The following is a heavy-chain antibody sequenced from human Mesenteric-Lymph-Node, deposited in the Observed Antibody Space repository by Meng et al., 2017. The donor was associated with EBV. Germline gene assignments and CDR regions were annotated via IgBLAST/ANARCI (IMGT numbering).Heavy chain of an antibody. CDR1: GGSIRSSNW. Sequence: VQLQESGPGLVTPLGTLSLTCAVFGGSIRSSNWWSWVRQPPGKGLEWIGEIFHIGSTNYNPTLKSRVTILDDKSKNQFSLELTSVTAADTAVYYCARGDYDFWSGHYFDYWGQGTLVTVSS. V-gene: IGHV4-4*02. CDR3: ARGDYDFWSGHYFDY. D-gene: IGHD3-3*01. CDR2: IFHIGST. J-gene: IGHJ4*02.